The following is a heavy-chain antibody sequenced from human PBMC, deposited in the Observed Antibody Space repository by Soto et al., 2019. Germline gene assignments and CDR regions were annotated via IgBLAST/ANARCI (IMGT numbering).Heavy chain of an antibody. CDR2: VIPLLGSV. J-gene: IGHJ4*02. CDR1: GHTSNSYV. CDR3: AGFGYRKGYAY. D-gene: IGHD2-15*01. V-gene: IGHV1-69*06. Sequence: QVQLVQSGAEVKKPGSSVKVSCRASGHTSNSYVIMWVRQAPGQGLEWMGGVIPLLGSVAYEQNVRGRVTITADKSTSKAYMERTNLRYDDTSLYYCAGFGYRKGYAYWGQGTQVTVSS.